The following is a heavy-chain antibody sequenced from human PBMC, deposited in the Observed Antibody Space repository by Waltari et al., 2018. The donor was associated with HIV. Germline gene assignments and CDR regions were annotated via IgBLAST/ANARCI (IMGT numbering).Heavy chain of an antibody. CDR2: INPDGNTI. CDR1: GFSVSRYW. J-gene: IGHJ4*02. Sequence: EVQLVQSGGGLVQRGGSRRLSCAASGFSVSRYWMHWVRQSPWQVLVWVSRINPDGNTINYADSVRGRFTISRDYAKNTLYLQMNSLRDEDTAMYYCVKDMFGEYDYWGQGTLVTVSS. D-gene: IGHD3-10*02. CDR3: VKDMFGEYDY. V-gene: IGHV3-74*01.